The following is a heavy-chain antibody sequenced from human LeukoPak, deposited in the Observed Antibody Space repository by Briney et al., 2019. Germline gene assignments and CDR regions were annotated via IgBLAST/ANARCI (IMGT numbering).Heavy chain of an antibody. CDR3: ARDLTRYDYSNSGPVDY. J-gene: IGHJ4*02. V-gene: IGHV1-18*01. CDR1: GYTFTSYG. CDR2: ISAYNGNT. D-gene: IGHD4-11*01. Sequence: ASVKVSCKASGYTFTSYGISWVRQAPGQGLEWMGWISAYNGNTNYAQKLQGRVTMTTDTSTRTAYTELRSLRSDDTAVYYCARDLTRYDYSNSGPVDYWCQGTLVTVSS.